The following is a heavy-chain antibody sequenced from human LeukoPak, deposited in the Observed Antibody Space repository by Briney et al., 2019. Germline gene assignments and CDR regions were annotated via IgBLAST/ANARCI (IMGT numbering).Heavy chain of an antibody. CDR1: GGSISSSSYY. V-gene: IGHV4-39*07. CDR2: IYYSGST. D-gene: IGHD3-22*01. Sequence: SETLSLTCTVSGGSISSSSYYWGWIRQPPGKGLEWIGSIYYSGSTYYNPSLKSRVTISVDTSKNQLSLKLSSVTAADTAVYYCARVRQNYDSDNWFDPWGQGTLVTVSS. J-gene: IGHJ5*02. CDR3: ARVRQNYDSDNWFDP.